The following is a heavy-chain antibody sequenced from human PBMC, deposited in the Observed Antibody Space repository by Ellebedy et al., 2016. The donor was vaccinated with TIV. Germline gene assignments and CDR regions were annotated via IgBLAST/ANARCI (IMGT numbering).Heavy chain of an antibody. V-gene: IGHV3-33*01. CDR2: IWNQGRNT. CDR1: GFIFSRFD. CDR3: ARPMTTVMDYYYGMDV. D-gene: IGHD4-17*01. Sequence: PGGSLRLSCAASGFIFSRFDMHWVRQAPGKGLEWVAVIWNQGRNTFYADSVEGRFTISRDTSKNTLYLQMSSLRVEDTAMYYCARPMTTVMDYYYGMDVWGQGTTVTVSS. J-gene: IGHJ6*02.